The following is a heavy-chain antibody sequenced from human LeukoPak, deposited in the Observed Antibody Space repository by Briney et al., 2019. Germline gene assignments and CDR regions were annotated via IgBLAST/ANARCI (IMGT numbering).Heavy chain of an antibody. CDR2: ISSSSYI. D-gene: IGHD1-1*01. CDR1: EFTFSSYS. CDR3: ATGTGTTFIMAAFDI. J-gene: IGHJ3*02. V-gene: IGHV3-21*01. Sequence: GGSLRLSCAASEFTFSSYSMNWVRQAPGKGLEWDSSISSSSYIYYADSVKGRFTISRDNAKNSLYLQMNSLRAEDTAVYYCATGTGTTFIMAAFDIWGQGTMVTVSS.